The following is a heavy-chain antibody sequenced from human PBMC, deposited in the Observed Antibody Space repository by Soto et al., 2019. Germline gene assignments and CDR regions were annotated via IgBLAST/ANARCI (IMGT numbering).Heavy chain of an antibody. V-gene: IGHV3-48*01. D-gene: IGHD1-20*01. CDR2: ISSSGGTI. Sequence: GGSLRLSCAASGFTFSSYAMSWVRQAPGKGLEWVAYISSSGGTIYYADSVKGRFTISRDSAKDSVYLQMSSLRAEDTAVYYCARDITAHNWFDPWGQGSLVTVSS. J-gene: IGHJ5*02. CDR1: GFTFSSYA. CDR3: ARDITAHNWFDP.